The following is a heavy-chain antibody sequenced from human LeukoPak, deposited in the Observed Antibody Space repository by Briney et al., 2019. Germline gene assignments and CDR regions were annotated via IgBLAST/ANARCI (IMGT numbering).Heavy chain of an antibody. J-gene: IGHJ4*02. CDR2: ISNSGSTI. V-gene: IGHV3-11*01. D-gene: IGHD5-24*01. CDR3: ARVLEEMATIEEGGFVSY. CDR1: GFTFSEYY. Sequence: PGGSLRLSWAAYGFTFSEYYMSWIRQAPGKGMEWDSYISNSGSTIYYADSVKGRFTISRDNAKNSLYLQMNSLRAEDTAVYYCARVLEEMATIEEGGFVSYWGQGTLVTVSS.